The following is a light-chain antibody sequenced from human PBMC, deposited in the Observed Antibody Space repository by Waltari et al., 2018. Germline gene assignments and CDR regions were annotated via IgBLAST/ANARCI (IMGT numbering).Light chain of an antibody. V-gene: IGKV1-39*01. CDR2: AAS. Sequence: DIQMTQSPSSLSASVGDRVTITCRASQSISSYLNWYQQKPGKAPKLLIYAASSLQSGVPSRCSGSGSWTDFTLTISSRQPEDFATYYCQQSYSTPITFGQGTRLEIK. CDR1: QSISSY. J-gene: IGKJ5*01. CDR3: QQSYSTPIT.